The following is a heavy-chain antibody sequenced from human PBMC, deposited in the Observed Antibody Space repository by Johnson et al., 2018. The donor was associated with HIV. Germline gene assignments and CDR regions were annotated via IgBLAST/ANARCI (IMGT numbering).Heavy chain of an antibody. V-gene: IGHV3-53*01. CDR3: VRGEEGAFDI. J-gene: IGHJ3*02. CDR1: GFTVSNNY. CDR2: IYSGGST. Sequence: VQLVESGGTLIQPGGSLRLSCAASGFTVSNNYMSWVRQAPGKGLEWVSVIYSGGSTYYADSVKGRFTISRDNAKNSLFLQMTSLTAEDTAVFSCVRGEEGAFDIWGQGTMVTVSS.